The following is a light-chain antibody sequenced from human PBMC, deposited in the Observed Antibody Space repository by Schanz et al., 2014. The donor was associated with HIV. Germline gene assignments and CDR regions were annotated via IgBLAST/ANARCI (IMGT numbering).Light chain of an antibody. CDR1: QNINNN. J-gene: IGKJ2*01. V-gene: IGKV1-39*01. Sequence: DIQMTQSPSSLSASVGDRVSVACRASQNINNNLNWYKQRPGKAPKLLIYSASSLQIGVPSRFSGGGSGTEFTLTISGLQPEDVATYFCQQSHRAPYTFGQGTKLEIK. CDR3: QQSHRAPYT. CDR2: SAS.